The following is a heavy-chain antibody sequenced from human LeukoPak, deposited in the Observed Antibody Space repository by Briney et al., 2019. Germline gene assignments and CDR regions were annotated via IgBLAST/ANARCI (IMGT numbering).Heavy chain of an antibody. D-gene: IGHD3-16*01. Sequence: GGSLRLSCGVSGLTFSDAWLTWVRQGPGKGLEWVGLIRSKVDGGTADYATTVKGRFTISRDDSKNMLYLQTNGLKTEDTAIYYCTKDLPFTAGGVIVHWGQGALVTVSS. V-gene: IGHV3-15*01. CDR3: TKDLPFTAGGVIVH. J-gene: IGHJ5*02. CDR1: GLTFSDAW. CDR2: IRSKVDGGTA.